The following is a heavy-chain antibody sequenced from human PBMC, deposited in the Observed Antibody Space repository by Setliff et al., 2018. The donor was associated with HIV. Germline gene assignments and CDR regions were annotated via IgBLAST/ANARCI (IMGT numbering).Heavy chain of an antibody. CDR2: IYYSGST. J-gene: IGHJ4*02. CDR1: GGSISSSSYY. CDR3: ASGWSRATTRY. V-gene: IGHV4-39*01. Sequence: SETLSLTCPVSGGSISSSSYYWGWIRQPPGKGLEWIGSIYYSGSTYYNPSLKSRVTISVDTSKNQFSLKLSSVTAADTAVYYCASGWSRATTRYWGQGTLVTVSS. D-gene: IGHD4-17*01.